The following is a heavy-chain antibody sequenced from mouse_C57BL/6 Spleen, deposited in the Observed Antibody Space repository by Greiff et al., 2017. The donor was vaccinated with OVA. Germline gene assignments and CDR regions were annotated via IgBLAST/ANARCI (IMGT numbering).Heavy chain of an antibody. CDR3: ARVDSSGYVSYFDY. V-gene: IGHV1-82*01. CDR2: IYPGDGDT. D-gene: IGHD3-2*02. Sequence: VQLQQSGPELVKPGASVKISCKASGYAFSSSWMNWVKQRPGKGLEWIGRIYPGDGDTKYNGKFKGKATLTADKSSSTAYMQLSSLTSEDSAVYFCARVDSSGYVSYFDYWGQGTTLTVSS. CDR1: GYAFSSSW. J-gene: IGHJ2*01.